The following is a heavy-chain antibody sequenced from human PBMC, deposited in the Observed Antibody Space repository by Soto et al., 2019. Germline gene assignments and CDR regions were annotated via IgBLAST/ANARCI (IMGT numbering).Heavy chain of an antibody. CDR3: ATETQGAFDI. CDR1: GFSFSSYW. CDR2: IKQDGSEK. V-gene: IGHV3-7*04. Sequence: EVQLVESGGGLVQPGGSLRISCAASGFSFSSYWMTWVRQAPGKGLEWVANIKQDGSEKYDVDSVKGRFTISRDNAKNSLYLQMNSLRAGDTAVFYCATETQGAFDIWGQGTMVTVSS. J-gene: IGHJ3*02.